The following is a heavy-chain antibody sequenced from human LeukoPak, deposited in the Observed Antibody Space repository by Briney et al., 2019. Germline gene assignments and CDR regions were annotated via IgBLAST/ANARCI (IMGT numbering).Heavy chain of an antibody. V-gene: IGHV3-21*01. CDR3: ARGRQESSSIRLAYPQGGFRDAFDI. J-gene: IGHJ3*02. CDR1: GFTFSSYS. Sequence: GGSLRLSCAASGFTFSSYSMKWVRQAPGKGLEGVSSISSSSSKIYYADSEKGRFTISRDNAKNSLYLQMNSLRAEDTAVYYCARGRQESSSIRLAYPQGGFRDAFDIWGQGTIVTVSS. CDR2: ISSSSSKI. D-gene: IGHD6-6*01.